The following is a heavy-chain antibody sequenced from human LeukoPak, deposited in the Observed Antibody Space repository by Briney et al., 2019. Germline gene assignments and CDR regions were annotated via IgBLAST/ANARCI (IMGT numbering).Heavy chain of an antibody. D-gene: IGHD6-19*01. Sequence: GGSLRLSCAASGFTFSSYAMSWVRQAPGKGLERVSAISGSGGSTYYADSVKGRFTISRDNSKNTLYLQMNSLRAEDTAVYYCAIPYPSIAVAVTGYFDYWGQGTLVTVSS. CDR2: ISGSGGST. CDR3: AIPYPSIAVAVTGYFDY. V-gene: IGHV3-23*01. J-gene: IGHJ4*02. CDR1: GFTFSSYA.